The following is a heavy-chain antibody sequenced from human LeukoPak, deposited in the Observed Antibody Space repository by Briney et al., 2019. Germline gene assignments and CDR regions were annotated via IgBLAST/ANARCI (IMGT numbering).Heavy chain of an antibody. V-gene: IGHV1-2*02. CDR2: INPKSGGT. CDR3: ARDYIVGTIGYPGY. Sequence: ASVKVSCKASGGTFSSYAISWVRQAPGQGLEWMGWINPKSGGTNYAQMFQGRVTMTRDTSISTAYMELSRLRSDDTAVYYCARDYIVGTIGYPGYWGQGTLVTVSS. D-gene: IGHD5-12*01. J-gene: IGHJ4*02. CDR1: GGTFSSYA.